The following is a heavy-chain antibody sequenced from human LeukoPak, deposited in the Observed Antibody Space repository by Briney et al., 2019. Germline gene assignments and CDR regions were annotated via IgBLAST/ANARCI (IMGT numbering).Heavy chain of an antibody. CDR2: ISSSSSYI. J-gene: IGHJ6*02. CDR3: ARGSHSGGSSWYLSGAPNYYYYYGMDV. Sequence: GGSLRLSCAASGFTFSSYSMNWVRQAPGKGLEWVSSISSSSSYIYYADSVKGQFTISRDNAKNSLYLQMNSLRAEDTAVYYCARGSHSGGSSWYLSGAPNYYYYYGMDVWGQGTTVTVSS. V-gene: IGHV3-21*01. D-gene: IGHD6-13*01. CDR1: GFTFSSYS.